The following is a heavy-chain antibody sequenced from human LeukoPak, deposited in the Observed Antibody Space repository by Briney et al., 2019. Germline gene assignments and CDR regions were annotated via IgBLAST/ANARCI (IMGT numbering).Heavy chain of an antibody. CDR3: ARQGGYIAPLAL. D-gene: IGHD6-13*01. CDR1: GGSISSYY. Sequence: SGTLSLTCTVSGGSISSYYWSWSRQPPGKGLEWIGYISDSGKTNYNPSPKSRVTISVDPSTNPFSLKLTSVTAADTAVYYCARQGGYIAPLALWGQGTLVTVSA. J-gene: IGHJ4*02. CDR2: ISDSGKT. V-gene: IGHV4-59*08.